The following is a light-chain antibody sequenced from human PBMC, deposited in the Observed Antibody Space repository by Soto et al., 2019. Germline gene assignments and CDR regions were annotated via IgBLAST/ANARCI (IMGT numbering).Light chain of an antibody. J-gene: IGKJ5*01. CDR2: AAS. CDR1: QDISSW. Sequence: TQSPGTLSLSPGEGGTLSCRASQDISSWLAWYQQKPGKAPKIMIYAASSLQGGVPSRFSGSGSGTEFTLTISSLQPEDFATYYCQQASSFPPTFGQGTRLDIK. V-gene: IGKV1-12*01. CDR3: QQASSFPPT.